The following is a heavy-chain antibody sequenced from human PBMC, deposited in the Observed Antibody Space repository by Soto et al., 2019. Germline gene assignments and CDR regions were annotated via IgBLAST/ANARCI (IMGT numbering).Heavy chain of an antibody. J-gene: IGHJ4*02. CDR2: IWYDGSNK. CDR3: ARVSWDSGWYDYFDY. V-gene: IGHV3-33*01. CDR1: GFTFSSYG. D-gene: IGHD6-19*01. Sequence: QVQLVESGGGVVQPGRSLRLSCAASGFTFSSYGMHWVRQAPGKGLEWVAVIWYDGSNKYYADSVKGRFTISRDNSKNTLYLQMNSLRAEDTAVYYCARVSWDSGWYDYFDYWGQGTLVTVSS.